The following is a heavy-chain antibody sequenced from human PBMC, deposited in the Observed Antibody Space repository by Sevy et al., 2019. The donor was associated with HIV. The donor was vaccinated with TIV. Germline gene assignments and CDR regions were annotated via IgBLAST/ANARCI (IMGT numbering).Heavy chain of an antibody. CDR3: ARDRPLYYDSSGSDSTV. Sequence: ASVKVSCKASGYTFTGYYMHWVRQAPGQGLEWMGWINPNSGGTNYAQKFQGRVTMTRDTSISTAYMELSRLRSDDTAVYYCARDRPLYYDSSGSDSTVWGQGTLVTVSS. V-gene: IGHV1-2*02. J-gene: IGHJ4*02. CDR1: GYTFTGYY. D-gene: IGHD3-22*01. CDR2: INPNSGGT.